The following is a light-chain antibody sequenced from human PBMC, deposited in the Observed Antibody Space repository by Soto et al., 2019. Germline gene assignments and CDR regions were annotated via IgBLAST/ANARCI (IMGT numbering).Light chain of an antibody. J-gene: IGLJ2*01. V-gene: IGLV2-14*01. CDR3: SSYTRTKTVI. CDR2: EVS. Sequence: QSALTQPASVSGSPGQSITISCTGTNSDINDYNSVSWYQQHPDKAPRLMIYEVSSRPSGVSDRFSGSKSGNTASLTISELQAEDEATYYCSSYTRTKTVILGGGTKLT. CDR1: NSDINDYNS.